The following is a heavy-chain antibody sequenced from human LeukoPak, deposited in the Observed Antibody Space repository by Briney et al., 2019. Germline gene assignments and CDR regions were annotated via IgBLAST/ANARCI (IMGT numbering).Heavy chain of an antibody. J-gene: IGHJ6*02. Sequence: SETLSLTCAVYGGSFSGYYWSWIRQPPGKGLEWIGEINHSGSTNYNPSLKSRVTISVDTSKNQFSLKLSSVTAADTAVYYCAANGRPYNYYGMDVWGQGTTVTVSS. V-gene: IGHV4-34*01. CDR2: INHSGST. CDR3: AANGRPYNYYGMDV. CDR1: GGSFSGYY. D-gene: IGHD2-8*01.